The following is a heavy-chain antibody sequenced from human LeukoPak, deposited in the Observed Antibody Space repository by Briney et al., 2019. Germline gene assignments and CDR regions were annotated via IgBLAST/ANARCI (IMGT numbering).Heavy chain of an antibody. Sequence: ASVKVSCKASGYIFTNYYMYWARQAPGQGLEWMGLINPSATTSYSHKFQGRVTMTRDTSTSTVYMELSSLRSEDTAVYYCVRGLPATLDYWGQGTLVTVSS. D-gene: IGHD5-18*01. CDR3: VRGLPATLDY. J-gene: IGHJ4*02. V-gene: IGHV1-46*03. CDR2: INPSATT. CDR1: GYIFTNYY.